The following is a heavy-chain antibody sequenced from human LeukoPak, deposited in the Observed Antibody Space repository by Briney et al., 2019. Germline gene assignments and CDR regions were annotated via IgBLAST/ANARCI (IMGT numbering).Heavy chain of an antibody. J-gene: IGHJ4*02. V-gene: IGHV3-53*01. CDR2: IYSGGST. Sequence: GGSLRLYCAASGFAVSSNYMSWVRQAPGKGLEWVSVIYSGGSTYYADSVKGRFTISRNNSKNTLYLQMNSLRAEDTAVYYCARDPRVRFGEWYFNYWGQGTLVTVSS. CDR1: GFAVSSNY. D-gene: IGHD3-10*01. CDR3: ARDPRVRFGEWYFNY.